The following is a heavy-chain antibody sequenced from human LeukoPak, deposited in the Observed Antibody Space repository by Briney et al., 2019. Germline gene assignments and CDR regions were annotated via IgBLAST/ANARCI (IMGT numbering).Heavy chain of an antibody. Sequence: SETLSLTCTVSGGSISSHYWSWIRQRPGKGLEWIGYIYYSGSTNYNPSLKSRVTISVDTSKNQFCLQLSSVTAADTAVYYWARDGGSHFDYWGQGTLVTVSS. V-gene: IGHV4-59*11. CDR3: ARDGGSHFDY. J-gene: IGHJ4*02. CDR1: GGSISSHY. D-gene: IGHD1-26*01. CDR2: IYYSGST.